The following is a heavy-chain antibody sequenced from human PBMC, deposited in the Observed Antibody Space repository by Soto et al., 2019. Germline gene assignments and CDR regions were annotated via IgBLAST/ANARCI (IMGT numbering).Heavy chain of an antibody. J-gene: IGHJ4*02. CDR1: GFTFSSYA. CDR3: AKDQEYYGSGSYSPPSFDY. Sequence: GGSLRLSCAASGFTFSSYAMSWVRQAPGKGLEWVSAISGSGGSTYYADSVKGRFTISRDNSKNTLYLQMNSLRAEDTAVYYCAKDQEYYGSGSYSPPSFDYWGQGTLVAVSS. V-gene: IGHV3-23*01. D-gene: IGHD3-10*01. CDR2: ISGSGGST.